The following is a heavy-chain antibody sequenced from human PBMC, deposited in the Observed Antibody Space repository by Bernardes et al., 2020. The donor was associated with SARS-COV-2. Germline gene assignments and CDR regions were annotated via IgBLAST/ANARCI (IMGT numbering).Heavy chain of an antibody. J-gene: IGHJ4*02. Sequence: GACLKSSSKGSGYTLINYWIGWVRPVPGKGLEWMGLIYPGDSDTRYSPSFQGQVTISADKFIRTAHLQWSSLKASDTAMYYCARGARDSTTVTTNHFDYWGQGTLVTVSS. CDR3: ARGARDSTTVTTNHFDY. D-gene: IGHD4-17*01. V-gene: IGHV5-51*01. CDR2: IYPGDSDT. CDR1: GYTLINYW.